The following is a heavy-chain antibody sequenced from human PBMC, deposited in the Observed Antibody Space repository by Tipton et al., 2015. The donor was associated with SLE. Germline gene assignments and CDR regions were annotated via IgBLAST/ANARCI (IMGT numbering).Heavy chain of an antibody. V-gene: IGHV4-30-4*01. CDR2: IYYSGST. D-gene: IGHD4-17*01. CDR3: ARGAHYGRYFDY. CDR1: GGSISSGDYY. J-gene: IGHJ4*02. Sequence: TLSLTCTVSGGSISSGDYYWSWIRQPPGKGLEWIGYIYYSGSTNYNPSLKSRVTISVDTSKNQFSLKLSSVTAADTAVYYCARGAHYGRYFDYWGQGTLVTVSS.